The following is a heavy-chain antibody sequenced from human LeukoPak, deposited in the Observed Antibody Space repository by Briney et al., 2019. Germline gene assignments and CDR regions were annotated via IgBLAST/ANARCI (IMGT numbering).Heavy chain of an antibody. CDR1: GFTFSSYG. V-gene: IGHV3-30*18. Sequence: GGSLRLSCAASGFTFSSYGMHWVRQAPGKGLEWVAVISYDGSNKYYADSVKGRFTISRDNSKNTLYLQMNSLRAEDTAVYYCAKVIAARSGPDYWGQGTLVTVSS. CDR3: AKVIAARSGPDY. CDR2: ISYDGSNK. J-gene: IGHJ4*02. D-gene: IGHD6-6*01.